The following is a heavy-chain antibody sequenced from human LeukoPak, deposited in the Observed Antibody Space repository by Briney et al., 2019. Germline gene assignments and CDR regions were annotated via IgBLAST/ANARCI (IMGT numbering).Heavy chain of an antibody. Sequence: GASVKVSCKASGGTFSSYAISWVQQAPGQGLEWMGGIIPIFGTANYAQKFQGRVTITADKSTSTAYMKLSSLRSEDTAVYYCASSEMVRGDIDRTTCWGQGTLVTVSS. CDR3: ASSEMVRGDIDRTTC. V-gene: IGHV1-69*06. CDR1: GGTFSSYA. D-gene: IGHD3-10*01. CDR2: IIPIFGTA. J-gene: IGHJ4*02.